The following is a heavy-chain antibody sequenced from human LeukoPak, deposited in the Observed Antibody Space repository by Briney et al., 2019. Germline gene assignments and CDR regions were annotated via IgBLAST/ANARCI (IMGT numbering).Heavy chain of an antibody. CDR2: IKYHGSDE. D-gene: IGHD3-10*01. J-gene: IGHJ4*02. V-gene: IGHV3-7*01. CDR3: ARIGGSGTYWDY. CDR1: GFTFSSYE. Sequence: GGSLRLSCAASGFTFSSYEMNWVRQAPGKGLEWVANIKYHGSDEHYVDSVRGRFTISRDNAKNSLFLQMNSLRAEDTAVYYCARIGGSGTYWDYWGQGTLVTVSS.